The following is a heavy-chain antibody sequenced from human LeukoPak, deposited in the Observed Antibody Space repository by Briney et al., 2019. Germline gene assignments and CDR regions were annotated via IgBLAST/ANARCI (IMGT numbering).Heavy chain of an antibody. J-gene: IGHJ4*02. CDR3: ARGRDY. CDR1: GGSSSGYY. CDR2: INHSGST. V-gene: IGHV4-34*01. Sequence: SETLSLTCAVYGGSSSGYYWSWIRQPPGKGLEWIGEINHSGSTNYNPSLKSRVTISVDTSKNQFSLKLSSVTAADTAVYYWARGRDYWGQGTLVTVSS.